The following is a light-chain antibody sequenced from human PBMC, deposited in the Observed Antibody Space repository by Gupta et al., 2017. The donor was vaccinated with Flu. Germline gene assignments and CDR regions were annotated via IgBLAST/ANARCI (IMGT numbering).Light chain of an antibody. Sequence: DIVLTQSLLSLPVTPGEPASISCRSSQSLLYKNGNNYFDWYLKKPGQSPQLLIYMGSYRAPGVPDRFSGSGSGTDFTLKISRVEAEDVGVYYCMQRLQIPRTFGQGTKVEL. J-gene: IGKJ1*01. CDR2: MGS. CDR1: QSLLYKNGNNY. CDR3: MQRLQIPRT. V-gene: IGKV2-28*01.